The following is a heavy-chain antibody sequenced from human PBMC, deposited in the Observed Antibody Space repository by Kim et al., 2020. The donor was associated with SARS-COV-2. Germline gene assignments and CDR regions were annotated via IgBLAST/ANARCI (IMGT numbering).Heavy chain of an antibody. D-gene: IGHD6-6*01. CDR1: GFTFSSYS. V-gene: IGHV3-21*01. CDR3: AREGEGSSSDEFDY. J-gene: IGHJ4*02. CDR2: ISSSSSYI. Sequence: GGSLRLSCAASGFTFSSYSMNWVRQAPGKGLEWVSSISSSSSYIYYADSVKGRFTISRDNAKNSLYLQMNSLRAEDTAVYYCAREGEGSSSDEFDYWGQGTLVTVSS.